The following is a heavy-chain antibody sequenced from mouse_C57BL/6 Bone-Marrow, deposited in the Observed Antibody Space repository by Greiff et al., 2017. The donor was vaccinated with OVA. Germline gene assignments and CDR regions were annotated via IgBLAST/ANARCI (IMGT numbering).Heavy chain of an antibody. J-gene: IGHJ1*03. V-gene: IGHV1-64*01. Sequence: QVQLQQPGAELVKPGASVKLSCKTSGYTFTSYWMHWVKQRPGQGLEWIGMIHPNSGSTNYNEKFKSKATLTVDKSSSTAYMQLSSLTSADSAVYYCARGGFYYSNYVGWYFDVWCTGTTVTVSS. CDR1: GYTFTSYW. CDR2: IHPNSGST. D-gene: IGHD2-5*01. CDR3: ARGGFYYSNYVGWYFDV.